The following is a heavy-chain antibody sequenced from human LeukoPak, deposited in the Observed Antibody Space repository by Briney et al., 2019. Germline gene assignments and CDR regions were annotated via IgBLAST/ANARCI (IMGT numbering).Heavy chain of an antibody. CDR3: ARAPYYYDSSGYSVDY. CDR2: ISYDGSNK. D-gene: IGHD3-22*01. Sequence: GGSLRLSCAASGFTFSSYAMHWVRQAPGKGLEWVAVISYDGSNKYYAGSVKGRFTISRDNSKNTLYLQMNSLRAEDTAVYYCARAPYYYDSSGYSVDYWAREPWSPSPQ. J-gene: IGHJ4*02. CDR1: GFTFSSYA. V-gene: IGHV3-30*04.